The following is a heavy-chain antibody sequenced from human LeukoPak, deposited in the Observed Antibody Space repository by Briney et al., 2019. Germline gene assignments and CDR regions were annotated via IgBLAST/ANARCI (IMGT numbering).Heavy chain of an antibody. CDR1: GGSISSSSYY. CDR2: IYYSGTS. V-gene: IGHV4-39*01. CDR3: ARHRGWGANYFLDY. J-gene: IGHJ4*02. D-gene: IGHD4/OR15-4a*01. Sequence: SETLSPTCTISGGSISSSSYYWAWIRQPPGKGLEWIATIYYSGTSYYNPSLKSRVTISVDTSKNQFSLKLRSVTAADSAVYYCARHRGWGANYFLDYWGQGTLVTVSS.